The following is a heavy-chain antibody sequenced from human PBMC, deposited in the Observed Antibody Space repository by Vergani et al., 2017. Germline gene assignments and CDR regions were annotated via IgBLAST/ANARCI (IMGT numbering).Heavy chain of an antibody. CDR1: GGTFSSYT. CDR3: ARQAAAEIDY. Sequence: QVQLVQSGAEVKKPGSSVKVSCKASGGTFSSYTISWVRQAPGQGLEWMGRIIAYNGNTNYAQKLQGRVTMTTDTSTSTAYMELRSLRSDDTAVYYCARQAAAEIDYWGQGTLVTVSS. D-gene: IGHD6-13*01. V-gene: IGHV1-18*01. J-gene: IGHJ4*02. CDR2: IIAYNGNT.